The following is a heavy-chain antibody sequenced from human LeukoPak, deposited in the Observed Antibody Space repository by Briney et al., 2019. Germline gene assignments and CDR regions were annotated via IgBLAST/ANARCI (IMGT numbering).Heavy chain of an antibody. J-gene: IGHJ4*02. CDR3: ARGTGWVDH. CDR1: GFTFTAYA. Sequence: AGGSLRLSCAASGFTFTAYAMSWFRQTPEKGLEWVANIHDDGIVTHYVDSVKGRFTISRDNARNSVNLQLNSLRVEDTALYYCARGTGWVDHWGQGTLVTVSS. D-gene: IGHD3-16*01. V-gene: IGHV3-7*01. CDR2: IHDDGIVT.